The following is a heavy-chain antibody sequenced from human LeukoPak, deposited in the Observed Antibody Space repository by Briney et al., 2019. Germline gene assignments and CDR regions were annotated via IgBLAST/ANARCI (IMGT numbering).Heavy chain of an antibody. V-gene: IGHV3-30*18. CDR3: AKDYGGDFPHY. J-gene: IGHJ4*02. Sequence: GGSLRLSCAASGFTFSSYGMHWVRQAPGKGLEWVAVISYDGSNKYYADSVKGRFTFSRDNSKNTLYLQMNSLRAEDTAVYYCAKDYGGDFPHYWGQGTLVTVSS. CDR1: GFTFSSYG. D-gene: IGHD4-23*01. CDR2: ISYDGSNK.